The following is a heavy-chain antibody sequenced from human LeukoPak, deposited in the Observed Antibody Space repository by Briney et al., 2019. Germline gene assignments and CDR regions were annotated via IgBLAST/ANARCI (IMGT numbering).Heavy chain of an antibody. D-gene: IGHD2-2*02. CDR3: AREGQLLYEFDY. J-gene: IGHJ4*02. V-gene: IGHV3-21*01. CDR1: GFTFSSYS. Sequence: GALRLSCAASGFTFSSYSMNWVRQAPGKGLEWVSSISSSSSYIYYADSVKGRFTISRDNAKNSLYLQMNSLRAEDTAVYYCAREGQLLYEFDYWGQGTLVTVSS. CDR2: ISSSSSYI.